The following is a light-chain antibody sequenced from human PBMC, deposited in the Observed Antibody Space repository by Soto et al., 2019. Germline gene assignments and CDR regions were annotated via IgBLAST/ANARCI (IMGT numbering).Light chain of an antibody. J-gene: IGKJ3*01. CDR1: QSISSNY. V-gene: IGKV3-20*01. Sequence: EIVLTQSPGTLSLSPGERATLSCRASQSISSNYLAWYQQKPGQAPRLLIYGASSRATGIPDRFSGSGSGTDFTLTISRLEPDDFAVYHCQQYDNSPVTFGPGTKVDIK. CDR3: QQYDNSPVT. CDR2: GAS.